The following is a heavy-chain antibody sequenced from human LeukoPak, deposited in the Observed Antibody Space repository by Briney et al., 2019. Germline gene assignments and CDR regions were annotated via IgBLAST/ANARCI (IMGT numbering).Heavy chain of an antibody. CDR3: ARGSGWELPQGHMDV. V-gene: IGHV1-18*01. Sequence: ASVKVSCKASGYTFTSYGISRGRQAPGQGLEWMGWISAYNGNTNYAQKLQGRVTMTTDTSTSTAYMELRSLRSDDTAVYYCARGSGWELPQGHMDVWGKGTTVTVSS. D-gene: IGHD1-26*01. CDR1: GYTFTSYG. CDR2: ISAYNGNT. J-gene: IGHJ6*03.